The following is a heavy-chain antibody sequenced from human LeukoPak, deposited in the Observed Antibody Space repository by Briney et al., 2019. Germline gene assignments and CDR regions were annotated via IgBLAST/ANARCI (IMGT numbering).Heavy chain of an antibody. Sequence: ASVKVSCKASGYSFNDYYIYCVRQAPGQGLEWMGGINPKSGGTKYAQNFQGRVTMTRDTSISTAHMELSRLRSDDTAVYYCARVSLRGYDGDYWGQGTLVTVS. V-gene: IGHV1-2*02. CDR2: INPKSGGT. CDR3: ARVSLRGYDGDY. CDR1: GYSFNDYY. J-gene: IGHJ4*02. D-gene: IGHD5-18*01.